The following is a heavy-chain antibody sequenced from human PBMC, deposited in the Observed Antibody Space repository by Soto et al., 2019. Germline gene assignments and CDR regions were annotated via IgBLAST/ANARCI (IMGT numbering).Heavy chain of an antibody. CDR3: ARLNSPYYFDY. CDR1: GYSFRSEW. V-gene: IGHV5-51*01. J-gene: IGHJ4*02. Sequence: GESLKISCKGSGYSFRSEWIGWGRQMPGKGLEWMGMVYPGDSDTSYSPSFQGQATMSADRSISPAYLQCRSLKASDTAMYYCARLNSPYYFDYWGQGTLVTVSS. D-gene: IGHD5-18*01. CDR2: VYPGDSDT.